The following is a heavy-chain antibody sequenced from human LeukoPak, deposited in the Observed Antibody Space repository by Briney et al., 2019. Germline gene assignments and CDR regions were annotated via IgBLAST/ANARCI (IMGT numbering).Heavy chain of an antibody. CDR3: AKDDGELPLYYFDY. J-gene: IGHJ4*02. V-gene: IGHV3-23*01. CDR2: ISGSGGST. Sequence: GGSLRLSCAASGFTFSSYAMSWVRQAPGKGLEWVPAISGSGGSTYYADSVKGRFTISRDNSKNTLYLQMNSLRAEDTAVYYCAKDDGELPLYYFDYWGQGTLVTVSS. CDR1: GFTFSSYA. D-gene: IGHD3-10*01.